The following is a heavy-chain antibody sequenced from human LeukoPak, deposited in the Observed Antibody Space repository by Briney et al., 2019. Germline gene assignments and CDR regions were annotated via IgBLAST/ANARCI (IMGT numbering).Heavy chain of an antibody. J-gene: IGHJ1*01. CDR2: IYSGGDT. CDR1: GFTVSNNY. D-gene: IGHD6-19*01. Sequence: GGSLRLSCAVSGFTVSNNYMSWVRQAPGKGLECVSVIYSGGDTHYADSVKGRFTISRDKSKNTLYLQMNSLRAEDTAVYYCAVLSSGWRFQHWGQGTLLTVSS. V-gene: IGHV3-53*01. CDR3: AVLSSGWRFQH.